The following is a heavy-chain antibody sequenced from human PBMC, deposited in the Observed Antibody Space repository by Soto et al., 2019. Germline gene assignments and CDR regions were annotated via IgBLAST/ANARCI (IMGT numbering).Heavy chain of an antibody. V-gene: IGHV1-69*02. CDR1: GGTFSSYT. D-gene: IGHD2-15*01. J-gene: IGHJ3*02. Sequence: SVKVSCKASGGTFSSYTISWVRQAPGQGLEWMGRIIPILGIANYAQKFQGRVTITADKSTSTAYMELSSLRSEDTAVYYCARVYCSGGSCSDAFDIWGQGTMVTVSS. CDR2: IIPILGIA. CDR3: ARVYCSGGSCSDAFDI.